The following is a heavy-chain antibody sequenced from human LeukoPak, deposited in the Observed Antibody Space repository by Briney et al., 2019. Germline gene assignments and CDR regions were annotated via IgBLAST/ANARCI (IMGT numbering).Heavy chain of an antibody. Sequence: GGSLRLSCAASGFTFSSYAMSWVRQAPGKGLEWVSAISGSGGSTYYADSVKGRFTISRDNSKNTLYLQMNSLRAEDTAVYYCAKEELLWFGEFPSFDYWGQGTLVTVSS. CDR2: ISGSGGST. CDR1: GFTFSSYA. D-gene: IGHD3-10*01. J-gene: IGHJ4*02. CDR3: AKEELLWFGEFPSFDY. V-gene: IGHV3-23*01.